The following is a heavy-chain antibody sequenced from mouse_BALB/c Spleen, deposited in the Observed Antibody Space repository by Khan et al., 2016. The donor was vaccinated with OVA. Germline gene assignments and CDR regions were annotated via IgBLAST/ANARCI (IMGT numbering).Heavy chain of an antibody. D-gene: IGHD2-14*01. J-gene: IGHJ3*01. CDR2: INPSSGYA. Sequence: QVQLKESGAELARPGASVKMSCKASGYTFTTYTMHWIKQRPGQGLEWIGYINPSSGYANYNQKFKDKATLTADKSSSTAYMQLSSLTSEDSAVYYCAREGAYYRSDGWFAYWSQGTLVTVSA. CDR1: GYTFTTYT. CDR3: AREGAYYRSDGWFAY. V-gene: IGHV1-4*01.